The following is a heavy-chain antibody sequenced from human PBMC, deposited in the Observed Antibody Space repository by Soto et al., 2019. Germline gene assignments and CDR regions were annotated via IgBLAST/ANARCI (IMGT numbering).Heavy chain of an antibody. J-gene: IGHJ3*02. Sequence: SVKVSCKTSGGTFSSDTFSWVRQAPGQGLEWVGRIIPFLGMANNAQNFEGRVTFTADKNTNTAYMELTWLRSEDTAVYYCAREASYDAFDIWGQGTLVTVS. CDR2: IIPFLGMA. V-gene: IGHV1-69*04. CDR3: AREASYDAFDI. CDR1: GGTFSSDT.